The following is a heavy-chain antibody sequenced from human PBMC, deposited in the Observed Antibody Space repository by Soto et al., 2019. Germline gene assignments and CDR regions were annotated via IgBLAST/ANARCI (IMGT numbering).Heavy chain of an antibody. D-gene: IGHD3-3*01. J-gene: IGHJ5*02. CDR3: ARRASIFGVAFPLDP. V-gene: IGHV3-7*01. CDR1: GFTISSYW. Sequence: GGSLRLSCAASGFTISSYWMSWVRQAPGKGLEWVANIKQDGSEKYYVDSVKGRFTISRDNAKNSLYLQMNSLRAEDTAVYYCARRASIFGVAFPLDPWGQGTLVTVSS. CDR2: IKQDGSEK.